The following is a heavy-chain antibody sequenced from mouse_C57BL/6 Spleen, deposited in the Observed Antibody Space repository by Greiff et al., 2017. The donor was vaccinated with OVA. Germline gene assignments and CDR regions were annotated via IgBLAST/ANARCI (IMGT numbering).Heavy chain of an antibody. CDR2: INYDGSST. Sequence: EVQLVESEGGLVQPGSSMKLSCTASGFTFSDYYMAWVRQVPEKGLEWVANINYDGSSTYYLDSLKSRFIISRDNAKNILYLQMSSLKSEDTATYYCASSNSDYYAMDYWGQGTSVTVSS. V-gene: IGHV5-16*01. CDR1: GFTFSDYY. D-gene: IGHD2-5*01. CDR3: ASSNSDYYAMDY. J-gene: IGHJ4*01.